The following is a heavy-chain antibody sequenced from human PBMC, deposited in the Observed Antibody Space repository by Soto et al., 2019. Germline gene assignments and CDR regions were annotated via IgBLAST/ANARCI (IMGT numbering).Heavy chain of an antibody. CDR2: IFHSGDT. Sequence: QVQLQESGPGLVKPSGTLSLTCAVSGDSISNSRWWTWVRQPPGKGLEWIGDIFHSGDTNYHPSLKRRVFISVEKSQNQFPLKVSSVTATDTAVYYCAYSTGWYRHDVWGQGTLVTVSS. J-gene: IGHJ3*01. V-gene: IGHV4-4*02. D-gene: IGHD6-19*01. CDR3: AYSTGWYRHDV. CDR1: GDSISNSRW.